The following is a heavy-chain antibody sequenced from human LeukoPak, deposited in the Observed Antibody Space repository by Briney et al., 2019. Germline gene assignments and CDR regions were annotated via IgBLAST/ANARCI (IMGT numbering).Heavy chain of an antibody. J-gene: IGHJ4*02. D-gene: IGHD3-10*01. CDR3: AREERRMVRGVICFSWSY. V-gene: IGHV1-2*02. CDR1: GYTFTGYY. CDR2: INPNSGGT. Sequence: ASVKVSCKASGYTFTGYYMHWVRQAPGQGLEWMGWINPNSGGTNYAQKFQGRVTMTRDTSISTAYMELSRLRSDDTAVYHCAREERRMVRGVICFSWSYWGQGTLVTVSS.